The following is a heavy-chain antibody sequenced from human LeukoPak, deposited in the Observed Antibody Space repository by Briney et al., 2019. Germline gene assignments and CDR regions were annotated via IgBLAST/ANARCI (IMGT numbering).Heavy chain of an antibody. Sequence: GGSLRLSCAASGFTFSSYWMNWVRQTPGKGLEWVSYINAFSTSMYYADSVKGRFTISRDNAKTSLYLQMNSLRAEDTAVYYCARDGYRADAFDIWGQGTMVTVSS. CDR1: GFTFSSYW. J-gene: IGHJ3*02. D-gene: IGHD5-18*01. CDR3: ARDGYRADAFDI. V-gene: IGHV3-48*01. CDR2: INAFSTSM.